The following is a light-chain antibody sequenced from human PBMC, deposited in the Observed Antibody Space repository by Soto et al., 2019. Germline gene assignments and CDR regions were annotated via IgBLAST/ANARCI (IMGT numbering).Light chain of an antibody. Sequence: DIQMTQSPSSLSASVGDRVSITCRANQTIRNFLQWYQQKPGKVPKFLIYAASSLVDGVPSRFSGSGSGADFTLTISSLQPQDFATYCCQQSYSIPYTFGQGTKLDIK. V-gene: IGKV1-39*01. J-gene: IGKJ2*01. CDR3: QQSYSIPYT. CDR2: AAS. CDR1: QTIRNF.